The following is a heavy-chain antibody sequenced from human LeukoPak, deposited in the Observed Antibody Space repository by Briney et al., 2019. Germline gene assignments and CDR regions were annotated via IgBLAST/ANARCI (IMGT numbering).Heavy chain of an antibody. D-gene: IGHD3-22*01. CDR1: GFTFSSYW. J-gene: IGHJ4*02. V-gene: IGHV3-7*03. CDR2: IKQDGSEK. CDR3: ARDGYYYDSSGYYGGSYFDY. Sequence: GGSLRLSCAASGFTFSSYWMSWVRPAPGKGLEWVANIKQDGSEKYYVDSVKGRFTISRDNAKNSLWLQMNSLRAEDTAVYYCARDGYYYDSSGYYGGSYFDYWGQGTLVTVSS.